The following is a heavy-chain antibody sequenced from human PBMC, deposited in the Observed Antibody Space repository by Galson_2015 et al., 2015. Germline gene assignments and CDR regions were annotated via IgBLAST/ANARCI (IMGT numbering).Heavy chain of an antibody. Sequence: SVKVSCKASGGTFTSYGISWVRQAPGQGLEWMGWISAYNGNTNYAQKPQGRVTMTTDTSTSTAYMELRSLRSDDTAVYYCARDSIGAARRGPPKFGDYWGQGTLVTVSS. V-gene: IGHV1-18*01. CDR2: ISAYNGNT. CDR3: ARDSIGAARRGPPKFGDY. D-gene: IGHD6-6*01. CDR1: GGTFTSYG. J-gene: IGHJ4*02.